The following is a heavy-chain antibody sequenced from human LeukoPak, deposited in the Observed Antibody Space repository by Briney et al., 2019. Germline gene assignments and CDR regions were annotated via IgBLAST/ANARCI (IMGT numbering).Heavy chain of an antibody. V-gene: IGHV1-46*04. J-gene: IGHJ6*03. CDR1: GYTFTSYY. D-gene: IGHD5-24*01. CDR3: ARGLMRWLPQYYYYMDV. CDR2: INPSGGST. Sequence: GASVKVSFKAFGYTFTSYYMHWVRQAPGQGLEWMGLINPSGGSTSYAQKLQGRVTMTRDMSTSTVYMELSSLRSEDTAVYYCARGLMRWLPQYYYYMDVWGKGTTVTVSS.